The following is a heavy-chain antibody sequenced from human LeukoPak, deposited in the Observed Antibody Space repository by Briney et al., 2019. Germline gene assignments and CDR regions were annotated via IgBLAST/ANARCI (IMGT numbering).Heavy chain of an antibody. CDR3: AKSRSSGLDASDI. Sequence: GGSLRLSCAASGFTFSSYAMSWFRQAPGKGLEWVSAISGSGGSTYYADSVKGRFTISRDNSKNTLYLQMNSLRAEDTAVYYCAKSRSSGLDASDIWGQGTMVTVSS. J-gene: IGHJ3*02. D-gene: IGHD3-22*01. CDR2: ISGSGGST. CDR1: GFTFSSYA. V-gene: IGHV3-23*01.